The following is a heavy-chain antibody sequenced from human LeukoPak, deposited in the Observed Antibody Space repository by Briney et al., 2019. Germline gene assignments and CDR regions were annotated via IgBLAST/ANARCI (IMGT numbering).Heavy chain of an antibody. D-gene: IGHD3-22*01. CDR2: ISAYNGNT. V-gene: IGHV1-18*01. CDR3: ARGLPPRRNSDSSGYYSYYFDY. CDR1: GYTFTNYG. Sequence: ASVKVSCKASGYTFTNYGVTWVRHATGQGLEWMGWISAYNGNTKHAQKVQGRVTMTTDTSTSTVYMELRSLRSDDTAVYYCARGLPPRRNSDSSGYYSYYFDYWGQGSLVTVSS. J-gene: IGHJ4*02.